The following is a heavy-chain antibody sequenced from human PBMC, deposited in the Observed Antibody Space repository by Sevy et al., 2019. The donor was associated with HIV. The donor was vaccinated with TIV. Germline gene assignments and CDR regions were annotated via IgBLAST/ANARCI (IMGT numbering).Heavy chain of an antibody. V-gene: IGHV1-8*01. CDR3: ARTGYYDSSGYLAWAFDI. CDR1: GYTFTSYD. CDR2: MNPNSGNT. Sequence: ASVKVSCKASGYTFTSYDINWVRQATGQGLEWMGWMNPNSGNTGYAQKFQGRVTMTRNTSISTAYMELSSLRSEDTAVYYCARTGYYDSSGYLAWAFDIWGPGTMVTVSS. J-gene: IGHJ3*02. D-gene: IGHD3-22*01.